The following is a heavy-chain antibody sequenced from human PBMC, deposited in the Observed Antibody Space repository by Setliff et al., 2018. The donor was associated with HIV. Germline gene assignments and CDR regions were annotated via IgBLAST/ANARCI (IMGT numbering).Heavy chain of an antibody. Sequence: ASETLSLSCAASGFTVDNYGMSWVRQSPGKGLEWVSTINWNGVTTYYADSVKGRFTISRDNAKNSLYLQMNSLRAEDTAVYYCARSFWGFVRNAASDIWGQGTMVTVSS. J-gene: IGHJ3*02. CDR2: INWNGVTT. CDR3: ARSFWGFVRNAASDI. V-gene: IGHV3-20*04. CDR1: GFTVDNYG. D-gene: IGHD3-16*01.